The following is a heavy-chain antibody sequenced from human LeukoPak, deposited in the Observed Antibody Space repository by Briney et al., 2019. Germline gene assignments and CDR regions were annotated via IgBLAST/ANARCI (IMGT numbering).Heavy chain of an antibody. D-gene: IGHD3-16*01. Sequence: GGSLRLSCAASGFTFSSYSMNWVRQGPGKGLEWVSYISSSSTIYYADSVKGRFTISRDNDKNSLHLQMNSLRAEDTAVYYCARDLLGGASLGYYMDVWGKGTTVTVSS. V-gene: IGHV3-48*01. CDR2: ISSSSTI. J-gene: IGHJ6*03. CDR3: ARDLLGGASLGYYMDV. CDR1: GFTFSSYS.